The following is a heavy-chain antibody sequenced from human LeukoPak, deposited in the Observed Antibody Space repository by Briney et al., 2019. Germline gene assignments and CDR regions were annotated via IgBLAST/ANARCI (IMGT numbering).Heavy chain of an antibody. CDR3: SREWSRGPYDY. CDR2: ISGSGGST. CDR1: GFTFSSYG. Sequence: GGTLRLSCAASGFTFSSYGMSWVRQAPGKGLEWVSAISGSGGSTYYADSVKGRFTISRDNSKNTLYMQMNSLRAEDTAVYYCSREWSRGPYDYWGQGTLVTVSS. D-gene: IGHD5-24*01. V-gene: IGHV3-23*01. J-gene: IGHJ4*02.